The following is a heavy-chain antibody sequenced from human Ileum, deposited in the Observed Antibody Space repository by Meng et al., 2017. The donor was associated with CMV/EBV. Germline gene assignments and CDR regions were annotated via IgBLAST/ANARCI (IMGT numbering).Heavy chain of an antibody. J-gene: IGHJ4*02. CDR3: AQPGEVREDFQS. CDR2: IICDYEK. Sequence: ITFLESGATLVKPTQTLRLTCTVSGFSLTRNGMCVVWTCQAPGKALESLALIICDYEKRYSPSLNNMLTISNDATKNLVVHSMTSMGQVDTATYCCAQPGEVREDFQSWGQGTLVTVSS. V-gene: IGHV2-5*02. D-gene: IGHD3-3*01. CDR1: GFSLTRNGMC.